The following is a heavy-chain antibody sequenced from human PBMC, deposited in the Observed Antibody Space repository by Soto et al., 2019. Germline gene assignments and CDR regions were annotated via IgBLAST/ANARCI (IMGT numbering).Heavy chain of an antibody. CDR3: AKDGGSSSWYFRWYFDL. CDR1: GFTFSSYA. D-gene: IGHD6-13*01. V-gene: IGHV3-23*01. J-gene: IGHJ2*01. CDR2: ISGSGGST. Sequence: EVQLLESGGGLVQPGGSLRLSCAASGFTFSSYAMSWVRQAPGKGLEWVSAISGSGGSTYYADSVKGRFTISRDNSKNTLYLQMNSLRAEDTAVYYCAKDGGSSSWYFRWYFDLWGRGTLVTVSS.